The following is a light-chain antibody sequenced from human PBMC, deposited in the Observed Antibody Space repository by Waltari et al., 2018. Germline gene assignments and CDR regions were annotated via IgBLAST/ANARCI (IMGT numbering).Light chain of an antibody. CDR1: QSLLHSNGYNY. Sequence: DIVMTQSPLSLAVTPGEPASISCRSTQSLLHSNGYNYLGWYLQKPGQSPQLLISLGSNRASGVPDRFVGSGAGTDFTLKISRVKAEDVGVYYCMQALQTPPYTFGQGTKLQIK. CDR3: MQALQTPPYT. J-gene: IGKJ2*01. CDR2: LGS. V-gene: IGKV2-28*01.